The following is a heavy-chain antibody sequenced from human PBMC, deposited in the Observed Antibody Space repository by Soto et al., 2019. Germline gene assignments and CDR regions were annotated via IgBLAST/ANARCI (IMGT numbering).Heavy chain of an antibody. CDR3: ARVAGISYYNHMDV. V-gene: IGHV4-59*01. CDR2: IFSSGSP. J-gene: IGHJ6*03. Sequence: QVHLQESGPGLVRPSETLSLTCTVSGVSLKTYYWSWIRLPPGGGLEWIGYIFSSGSPNYNPSLRSRVTMSVETSNNQFSLKMSSVTAADTAVYCCARVAGISYYNHMDVWGKGTTVTVSS. CDR1: GVSLKTYY. D-gene: IGHD1-20*01.